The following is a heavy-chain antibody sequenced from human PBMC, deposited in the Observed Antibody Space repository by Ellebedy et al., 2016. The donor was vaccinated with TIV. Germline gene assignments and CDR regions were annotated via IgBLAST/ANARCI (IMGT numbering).Heavy chain of an antibody. Sequence: SETLSLTCAVSGDSISNGFWWSCVRQPPGKGLEWIGEVYHRGNTNYNPSLKSRATISVDKSQNQFSLRLTSVTAADTAVYYCATQATGHYNFDYWGQGTLVTVSS. CDR3: ATQATGHYNFDY. J-gene: IGHJ4*02. CDR1: GDSISNGFW. D-gene: IGHD3-9*01. V-gene: IGHV4-4*02. CDR2: VYHRGNT.